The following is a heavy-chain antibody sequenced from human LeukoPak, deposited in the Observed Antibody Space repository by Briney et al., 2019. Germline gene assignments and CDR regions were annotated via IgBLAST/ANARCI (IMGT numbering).Heavy chain of an antibody. CDR1: GGSFSGYY. V-gene: IGHV4-34*01. CDR3: ARHLGDPNYFDY. J-gene: IGHJ4*02. D-gene: IGHD4-17*01. Sequence: SETLSLTCAVYGGSFSGYYWSWIRQPPGKGLEWIGSIYYSGSTYYSPSLKSRVTISVDTSKNQFSLKLSSVTAADTAVYYCARHLGDPNYFDYWGQGTLVTVSS. CDR2: IYYSGST.